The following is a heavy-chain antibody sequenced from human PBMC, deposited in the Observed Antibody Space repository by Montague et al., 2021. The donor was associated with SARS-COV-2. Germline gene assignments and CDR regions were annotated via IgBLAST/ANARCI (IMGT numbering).Heavy chain of an antibody. CDR2: TYWDDDK. Sequence: PALVKPTQTLTLTRTFSGFSLNTSGEGVGWVRQPPGKALEWLALTYWDDDKRYSPSLKSRSTISKDTTKNEVVLTVANMDPVDTATYYCARYGDYGSWFDPWGQGTLVTVSS. J-gene: IGHJ5*02. CDR3: ARYGDYGSWFDP. V-gene: IGHV2-5*02. CDR1: GFSLNTSGEG. D-gene: IGHD4-17*01.